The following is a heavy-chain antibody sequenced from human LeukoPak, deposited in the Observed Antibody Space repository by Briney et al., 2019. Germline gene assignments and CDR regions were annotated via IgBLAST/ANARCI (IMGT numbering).Heavy chain of an antibody. D-gene: IGHD4-23*01. CDR3: AKATTVVKNGLPLDY. J-gene: IGHJ4*02. CDR1: GFTFSDYY. V-gene: IGHV3-11*01. Sequence: PGGSLRLSCAASGFTFSDYYMSWIRQAPGKGLEWVSYISSSGSTIYYADSVKGRFTISRDNAKNSQYLQMNSLRAEDTAVYYCAKATTVVKNGLPLDYWGQGTLVTVSS. CDR2: ISSSGSTI.